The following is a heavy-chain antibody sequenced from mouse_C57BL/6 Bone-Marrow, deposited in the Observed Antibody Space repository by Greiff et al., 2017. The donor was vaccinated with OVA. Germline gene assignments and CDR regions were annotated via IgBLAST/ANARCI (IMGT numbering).Heavy chain of an antibody. Sequence: VQLQQSGPVLVKPGASVKMSCKASGYTFTDYYMNWVKQSHGKSLEWIGVINPYNGGTSYNQKFKGKATLTVDKSSSTAYMELNSLTSEDSAVYYCASHYYGSSPDYWGQGTTLTVSS. CDR3: ASHYYGSSPDY. D-gene: IGHD1-1*01. J-gene: IGHJ2*01. CDR1: GYTFTDYY. V-gene: IGHV1-19*01. CDR2: INPYNGGT.